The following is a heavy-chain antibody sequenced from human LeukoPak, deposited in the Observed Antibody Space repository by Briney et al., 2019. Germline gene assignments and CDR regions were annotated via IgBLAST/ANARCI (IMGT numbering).Heavy chain of an antibody. CDR1: GFTFSSYE. V-gene: IGHV3-21*01. CDR3: ARDWRDYMDV. Sequence: GGSLRLSCAASGFTFSSYEMNWVRQAPGKGLEWVSSISTSSSYIYYADSVKGRFTISRDNAKNSLYLQMNSLRADDTAVYYCARDWRDYMDVWGKGTTVTVSS. D-gene: IGHD3-3*01. CDR2: ISTSSSYI. J-gene: IGHJ6*03.